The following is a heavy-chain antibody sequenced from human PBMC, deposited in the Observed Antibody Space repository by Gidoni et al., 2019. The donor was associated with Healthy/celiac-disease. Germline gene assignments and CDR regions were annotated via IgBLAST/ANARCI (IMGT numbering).Heavy chain of an antibody. CDR3: ARRIRGYSNLAAFDI. V-gene: IGHV4-59*08. D-gene: IGHD5-18*01. Sequence: QVQLQESGPGLVKPSETLSLTCTVSGGSISSYYWSWIRQPPGKGLAWIGYIYYSGSTNYNPSLTSRVTISVDTSKNQFSLKLSSVTAADTAVYYCARRIRGYSNLAAFDIWGQGTMVTVSS. J-gene: IGHJ3*02. CDR2: IYYSGST. CDR1: GGSISSYY.